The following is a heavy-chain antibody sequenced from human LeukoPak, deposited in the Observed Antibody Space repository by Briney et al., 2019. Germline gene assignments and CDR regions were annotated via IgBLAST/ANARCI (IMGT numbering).Heavy chain of an antibody. Sequence: GASVKVSCKASGYTFTSYYMHWVRQAPGQGLEWMGLINPSGGSTSYAQKFQGRVTMTRDTSTSTVYMELSSLRSEDTAVYYCARDSALHDKIAARNDAFDIWGQGTMVTVSS. CDR3: ARDSALHDKIAARNDAFDI. J-gene: IGHJ3*02. D-gene: IGHD6-6*01. CDR1: GYTFTSYY. V-gene: IGHV1-46*01. CDR2: INPSGGST.